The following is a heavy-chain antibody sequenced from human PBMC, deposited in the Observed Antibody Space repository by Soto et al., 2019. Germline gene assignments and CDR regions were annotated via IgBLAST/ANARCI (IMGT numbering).Heavy chain of an antibody. CDR2: IIPIFGTA. CDR1: GGTFSSYA. Sequence: QVQLVQSGAEVKKPGSSVKVSCKASGGTFSSYAISWVRQAPGQGLEWMGGIIPIFGTANYAQKFQGRVTITADESTSTAHMELSSLRSEDTAVYYCAREKGSGIWGGCYYYGMDVWGQGTTVTVSS. CDR3: AREKGSGIWGGCYYYGMDV. D-gene: IGHD3-10*01. V-gene: IGHV1-69*01. J-gene: IGHJ6*02.